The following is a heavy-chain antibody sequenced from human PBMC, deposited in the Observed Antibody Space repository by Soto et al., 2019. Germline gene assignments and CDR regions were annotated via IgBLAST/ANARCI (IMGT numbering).Heavy chain of an antibody. Sequence: LRLSCAASGFTFSNAWMSWVRQAPGKGLEWVGRIKSKTDGGTTDYAAPVKGRFTISRDDSKNTLYLQMNSLKTEDTAVYYCTTGYYDFWSGKYYYYYYGMDVWGQGTTVTVSS. CDR3: TTGYYDFWSGKYYYYYYGMDV. CDR1: GFTFSNAW. V-gene: IGHV3-15*01. CDR2: IKSKTDGGTT. J-gene: IGHJ6*02. D-gene: IGHD3-3*01.